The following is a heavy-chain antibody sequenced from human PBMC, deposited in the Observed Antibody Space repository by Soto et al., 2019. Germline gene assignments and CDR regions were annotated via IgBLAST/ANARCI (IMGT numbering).Heavy chain of an antibody. J-gene: IGHJ6*02. CDR2: INHSGST. Sequence: PSETLSLTCAVYGGSFSGYYWSWIRQPPGKGLEWIGEINHSGSTNYNPSLKSRVTISVDTSKNQFSLKLSSVTAADTAVYYCAKTGTLYYGMDVWGQGTTVTVSS. CDR3: AKTGTLYYGMDV. CDR1: GGSFSGYY. V-gene: IGHV4-34*01. D-gene: IGHD1-7*01.